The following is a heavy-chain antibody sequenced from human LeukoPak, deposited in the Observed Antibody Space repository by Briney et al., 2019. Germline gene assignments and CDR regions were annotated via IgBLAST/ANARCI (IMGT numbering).Heavy chain of an antibody. V-gene: IGHV4-61*01. CDR3: AREGSSWFYYFDY. J-gene: IGHJ4*02. CDR1: GGSVSSGSYY. Sequence: ETLSLTCTVSGGSVSSGSYYWSWIRQPPGKGLEWIGYIYYSGSTNYNPSLKSRVTILVDTSKNQFSLKLSSVTAADTAVYYCAREGSSWFYYFDYWGQGTLVTVSS. CDR2: IYYSGST. D-gene: IGHD6-13*01.